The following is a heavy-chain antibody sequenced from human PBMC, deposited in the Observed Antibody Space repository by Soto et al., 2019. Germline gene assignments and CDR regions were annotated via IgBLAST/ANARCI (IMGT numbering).Heavy chain of an antibody. V-gene: IGHV3-23*01. D-gene: IGHD6-6*01. Sequence: RLSCAASGFTFSSYAMSWVRQAPGKGLEWVSAISGSGGSTYYADSVKGRFTISRDNSKNTLYLQMNSLRAEDTAVYYCAKDRSSSSVFWFDPWGQGTLVTVSS. J-gene: IGHJ5*02. CDR2: ISGSGGST. CDR1: GFTFSSYA. CDR3: AKDRSSSSVFWFDP.